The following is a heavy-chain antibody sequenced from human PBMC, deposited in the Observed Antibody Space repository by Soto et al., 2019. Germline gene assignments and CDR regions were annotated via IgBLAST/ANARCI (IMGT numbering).Heavy chain of an antibody. CDR3: ERAEQKIAASGTGNWFDP. CDR1: GYTFTSYG. D-gene: IGHD6-13*01. J-gene: IGHJ5*02. CDR2: ISAYNGNT. Sequence: QVQLVQSGAEVKKPGASVKVSCKASGYTFTSYGISWVRQAPGQGLEWMGWISAYNGNTNYAQKLQGRVTMTTDTSTSTAYMELRSLRSDDTAVYYCERAEQKIAASGTGNWFDPWGQGTLVTVSS. V-gene: IGHV1-18*01.